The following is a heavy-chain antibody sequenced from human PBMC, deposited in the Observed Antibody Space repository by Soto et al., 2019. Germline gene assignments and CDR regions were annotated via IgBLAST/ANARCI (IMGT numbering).Heavy chain of an antibody. J-gene: IGHJ6*02. D-gene: IGHD1-1*01. CDR2: IFYSGTT. Sequence: QVQLQESGPGLVRPSQTLSLTCTVSGDSISSADYYWCWIRQTPGKGLEWIGHIFYSGTTYYNPSLKSRLTISVDTSKNQFSLRLTSVTAADTAVYYCARDLWVEPELYYYGMDVWGQGTTVTVSS. CDR1: GDSISSADYY. V-gene: IGHV4-30-4*01. CDR3: ARDLWVEPELYYYGMDV.